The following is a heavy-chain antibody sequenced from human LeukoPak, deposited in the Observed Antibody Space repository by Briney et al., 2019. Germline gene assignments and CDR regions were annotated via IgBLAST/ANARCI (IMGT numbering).Heavy chain of an antibody. CDR1: GGSFSGYY. CDR3: AAEGAGYSSTNTN. V-gene: IGHV4-34*01. Sequence: SETLSLTCAVYGGSFSGYYWSWIRQPPGKGLEWIGEINHSGSTNYNPSLKSRVTISVDTSKNQFSLKLSSVTAADTAVYYCAAEGAGYSSTNTNWGQGTLVTVSS. D-gene: IGHD6-13*01. J-gene: IGHJ4*02. CDR2: INHSGST.